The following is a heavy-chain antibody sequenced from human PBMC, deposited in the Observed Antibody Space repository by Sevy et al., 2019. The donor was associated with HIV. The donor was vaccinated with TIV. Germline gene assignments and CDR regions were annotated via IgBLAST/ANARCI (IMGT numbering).Heavy chain of an antibody. CDR3: AKEGDYSYTTYFDY. D-gene: IGHD1-26*01. J-gene: IGHJ4*02. CDR1: GFSFSGYA. Sequence: GGSLRLSCAASGFSFSGYAIHWVRQAPGKGLEWVAVISFDGSNKYYADSVKGRFTISRDNSKNTLFLQMNSLRAEDTAVYYCAKEGDYSYTTYFDYWGQGTVVTVSS. V-gene: IGHV3-30*18. CDR2: ISFDGSNK.